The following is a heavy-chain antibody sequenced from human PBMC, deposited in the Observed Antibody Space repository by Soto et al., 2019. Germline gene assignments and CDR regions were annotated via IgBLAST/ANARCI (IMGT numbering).Heavy chain of an antibody. D-gene: IGHD6-6*01. J-gene: IGHJ6*02. CDR2: ISSSSSYT. CDR1: GFTFSDYY. Sequence: GGSLRLSCAASGFTFSDYYMSWIRQAPGKGLEWVSYISSSSSYTNYADSVKGRFTISRDNAKNSLYLQMNSLRAEDTAVYYCARFRAARPGGEYYYYGMDVWGQGTTVTVSS. V-gene: IGHV3-11*06. CDR3: ARFRAARPGGEYYYYGMDV.